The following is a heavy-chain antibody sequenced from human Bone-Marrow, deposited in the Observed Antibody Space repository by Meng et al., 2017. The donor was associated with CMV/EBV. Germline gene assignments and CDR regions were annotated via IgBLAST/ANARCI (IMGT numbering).Heavy chain of an antibody. J-gene: IGHJ6*01. V-gene: IGHV4-61*01. Sequence: SETLSLTCTVSGGSVSSGSYYWSWIRQPPGKGLEWIGYIYDSGSTNYNPSLKSRVTISIDTSKNQFSLKLSSVTAADTAVYYCARDHKGYYNYYYGMDVWGQGTTVNVAS. CDR2: IYDSGST. CDR3: ARDHKGYYNYYYGMDV. D-gene: IGHD5-12*01. CDR1: GGSVSSGSYY.